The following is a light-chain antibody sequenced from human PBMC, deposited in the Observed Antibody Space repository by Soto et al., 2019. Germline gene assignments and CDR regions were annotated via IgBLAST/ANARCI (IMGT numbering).Light chain of an antibody. J-gene: IGKJ2*01. V-gene: IGKV3-15*01. CDR2: SAS. CDR3: QQHNYWPS. Sequence: EIVMTQSPATLSVSPGERATLSCRASQSVATNLAWYQQKPGQVPRLLIHSASTRATGVPARFSGSGSGTEFTLTIGSVQSEDFAVYYCQQHNYWPSFGQGTKREIK. CDR1: QSVATN.